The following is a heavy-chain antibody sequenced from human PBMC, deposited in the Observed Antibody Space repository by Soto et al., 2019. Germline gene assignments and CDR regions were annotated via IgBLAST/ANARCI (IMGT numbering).Heavy chain of an antibody. CDR3: ARDTVLLWFGESSTRWFDP. V-gene: IGHV4-34*01. CDR2: INHSGST. J-gene: IGHJ5*02. CDR1: GGSFSGYY. D-gene: IGHD3-10*01. Sequence: PSETLSLTCAVYGGSFSGYYWSWIRHPPGKGLEWIGEINHSGSTNYNPSLKSRVTISVDTSKNQFSLKLSSVTAADTAVYYCARDTVLLWFGESSTRWFDPWGQGTLVTVSS.